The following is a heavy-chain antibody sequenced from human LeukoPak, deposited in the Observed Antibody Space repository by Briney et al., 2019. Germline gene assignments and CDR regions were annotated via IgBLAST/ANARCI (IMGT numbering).Heavy chain of an antibody. Sequence: SQTLSLTCTVSGGSISSGSYYWSWIRQPAGKGLERIGRIYTSGSTNYNPSLKSRVTISVDTSKNQFSLKLSSVTAADTAVYYCARGAYSSSSGWFDPWGQGTLVTVSS. CDR3: ARGAYSSSSGWFDP. D-gene: IGHD6-6*01. CDR1: GGSISSGSYY. V-gene: IGHV4-61*02. CDR2: IYTSGST. J-gene: IGHJ5*02.